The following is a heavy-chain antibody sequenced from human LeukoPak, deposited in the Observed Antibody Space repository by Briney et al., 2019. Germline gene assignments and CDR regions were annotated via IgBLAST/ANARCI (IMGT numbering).Heavy chain of an antibody. J-gene: IGHJ6*02. CDR2: ISYDGSNK. D-gene: IGHD3-3*01. Sequence: GGSLRLSCAASGFTFSSYAMHWVRQAPGKGLEWVAVISYDGSNKYYADSVKGRFTISRDNSKNTLYLQMNSLRAEDTAVYYCASGAELRRAYYDFWSGYYWYYYYGMDVWGQGTTVTVSS. CDR3: ASGAELRRAYYDFWSGYYWYYYYGMDV. CDR1: GFTFSSYA. V-gene: IGHV3-30-3*01.